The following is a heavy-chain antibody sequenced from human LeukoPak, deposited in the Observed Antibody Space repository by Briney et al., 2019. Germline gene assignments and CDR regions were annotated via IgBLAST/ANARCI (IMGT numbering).Heavy chain of an antibody. CDR3: ARGGFERGIVVVPAALNWFDP. D-gene: IGHD2-2*01. J-gene: IGHJ5*02. V-gene: IGHV3-9*01. Sequence: GGSLRLSCAASGLTFDDYAMHWVRQAPGKGLEWVSGISWNSGSIGYADSVKGRFTISRDNAKNSLYLQMNSLRAEDTAVYYCARGGFERGIVVVPAALNWFDPWGQGTLVTVSS. CDR2: ISWNSGSI. CDR1: GLTFDDYA.